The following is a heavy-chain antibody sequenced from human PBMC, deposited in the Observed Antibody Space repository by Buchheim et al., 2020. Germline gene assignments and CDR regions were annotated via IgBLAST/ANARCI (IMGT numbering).Heavy chain of an antibody. Sequence: QLQLQELGPGLVKPSEALSLTCNVSRASIRNSAYYLGWLRQPPGKGLEWIANIYSDGGTSYSPSLQSRVTISIHTSQDQFSLRLTSVTAADTAVYYCARYEPYYYYFDTWGQGAL. CDR3: ARYEPYYYYFDT. CDR2: IYSDGGT. CDR1: RASIRNSAYY. V-gene: IGHV4-39*07. D-gene: IGHD3-22*01. J-gene: IGHJ5*02.